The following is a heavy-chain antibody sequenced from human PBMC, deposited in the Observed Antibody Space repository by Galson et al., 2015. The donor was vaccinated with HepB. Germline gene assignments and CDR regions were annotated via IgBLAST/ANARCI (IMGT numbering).Heavy chain of an antibody. Sequence: SLRLSCAASGFTFDDYAMHWVRQAPGKGLEWVSGISWNSGSIGCADSVKGRFTISRDNAKNSLYLQMNSLRAEDTALYYCAKEYYDFWSGYLNYYYYYGMDVWGQGTTVTVSS. J-gene: IGHJ6*02. CDR3: AKEYYDFWSGYLNYYYYYGMDV. CDR2: ISWNSGSI. CDR1: GFTFDDYA. D-gene: IGHD3-3*01. V-gene: IGHV3-9*01.